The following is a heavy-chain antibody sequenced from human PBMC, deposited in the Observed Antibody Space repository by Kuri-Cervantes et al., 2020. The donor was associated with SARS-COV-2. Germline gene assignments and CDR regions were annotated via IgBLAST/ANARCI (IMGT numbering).Heavy chain of an antibody. CDR2: IHPYNGDT. CDR1: GYTFTSYA. CDR3: ATSFYFDRDGYYHFDF. V-gene: IGHV1-2*02. D-gene: IGHD3-22*01. J-gene: IGHJ4*02. Sequence: ASVKVSCKASGYTFTSYAMHWVRQAPGQRLEWMGWIHPYNGDTYYSQNFQGRVTMTRDTSISTAYMELSRLRSDDTAVYYCATSFYFDRDGYYHFDFWGQGALVTVSS.